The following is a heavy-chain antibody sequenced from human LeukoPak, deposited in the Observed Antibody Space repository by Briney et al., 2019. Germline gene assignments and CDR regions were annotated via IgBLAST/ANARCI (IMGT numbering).Heavy chain of an antibody. V-gene: IGHV5-51*01. CDR1: GYAFANYW. CDR3: ARRECGWYLDY. CDR2: IYPGDSDT. J-gene: IGHJ4*02. Sequence: GESLKISCWGSGYAFANYWIGWVRQMPGKGLGWVGIIYPGDSDTRYSASFEGQVTLSAEQSISTAFLPWRHPKAWDPGLYLCARRECGWYLDYWGQGTLVTVFS. D-gene: IGHD6-19*01.